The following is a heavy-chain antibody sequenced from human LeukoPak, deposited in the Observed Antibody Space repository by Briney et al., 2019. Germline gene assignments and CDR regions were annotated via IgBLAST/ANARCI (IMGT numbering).Heavy chain of an antibody. CDR1: GYTFTSYY. CDR3: ARGGYYYYYMDV. J-gene: IGHJ6*03. CDR2: IIPIFGTA. V-gene: IGHV1-69*05. Sequence: ASVKVSCKASGYTFTSYYMHWVRQAPGQGLEWMGGIIPIFGTANYAQKFQGRVTITTDESTSTAYMELSSLRSEDTAVYYCARGGYYYYYMDVWGKGTTVTVSS.